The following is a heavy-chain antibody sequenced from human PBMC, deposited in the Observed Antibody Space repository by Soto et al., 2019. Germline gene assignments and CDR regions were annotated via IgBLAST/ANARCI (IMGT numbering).Heavy chain of an antibody. CDR2: AGPSGSST. CDR3: ARTYYYDSTGYYRTFDY. J-gene: IGHJ4*02. V-gene: IGHV3-23*01. Sequence: GGSLRLSWAASGFTFGSYAMSWVRLAPGKGLEWVSVAGPSGSSTFYAESVRGRFTISRDNVENTLYLQMNSLRVADTALYFCARTYYYDSTGYYRTFDYWGQGTLVTVSS. CDR1: GFTFGSYA. D-gene: IGHD3-22*01.